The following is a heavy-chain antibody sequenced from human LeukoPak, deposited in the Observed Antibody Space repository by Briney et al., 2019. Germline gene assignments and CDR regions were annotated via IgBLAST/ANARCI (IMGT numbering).Heavy chain of an antibody. CDR2: IYPGDSDT. Sequence: GESLKISCKGSGYSFTSYWIGWVRQMPGKGLEWMGIIYPGDSDTRYSPSFQGQVTISADKSISTAYLQWSSLKASDTAMYYGARWAEWLPKHSWFDPWGQGTLVTVSS. CDR3: ARWAEWLPKHSWFDP. J-gene: IGHJ5*02. V-gene: IGHV5-51*01. CDR1: GYSFTSYW. D-gene: IGHD6-19*01.